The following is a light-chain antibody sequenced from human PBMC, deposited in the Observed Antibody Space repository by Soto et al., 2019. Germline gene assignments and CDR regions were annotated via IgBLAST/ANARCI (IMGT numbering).Light chain of an antibody. CDR1: NSNIENNF. CDR2: DNS. V-gene: IGLV1-51*01. J-gene: IGLJ3*02. Sequence: QSVLSQPPSLSAAPGQTVTISCYGSNSNIENNFVSWFRQFPGAAPDLLIFDNSNRPSGIPDRFSGSKSGSSATLAISGLPAGDEAHYYCGTWDSSLSAVVFGTGTKLTVL. CDR3: GTWDSSLSAVV.